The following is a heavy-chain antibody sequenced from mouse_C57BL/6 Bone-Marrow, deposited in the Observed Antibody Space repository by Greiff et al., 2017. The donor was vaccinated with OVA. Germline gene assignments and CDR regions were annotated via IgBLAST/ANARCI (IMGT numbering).Heavy chain of an antibody. V-gene: IGHV1-81*01. CDR1: GYTFTSYG. J-gene: IGHJ3*01. D-gene: IGHD2-1*01. CDR3: ARRGNYSWFAY. Sequence: VMRVESGAELARPGASVKLSCKASGYTFTSYGISWVKQRTGQGLEWIGEIYPRSGNTYYNEKFKGKATLTADKSSSTAYMELRSLTSEDSAVYFCARRGNYSWFAYWGQGTLVTVSA. CDR2: IYPRSGNT.